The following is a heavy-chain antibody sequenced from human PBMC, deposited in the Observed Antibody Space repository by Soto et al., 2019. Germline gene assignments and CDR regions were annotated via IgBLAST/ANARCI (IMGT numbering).Heavy chain of an antibody. CDR2: IYYSGST. D-gene: IGHD4-17*01. CDR1: GGTISSGGYY. J-gene: IGHJ6*02. V-gene: IGHV4-31*03. CDR3: ASEKVGDYLHYGMDV. Sequence: QVQLQESGPGLVKPSQTLSLTCTVSGGTISSGGYYWSWIRQHPGKGLEWIGYIYYSGSTYYNPSLKSRVTISVDTSKNQFSLKLSSVTAADTAVYYCASEKVGDYLHYGMDVWGQGTTVTVSS.